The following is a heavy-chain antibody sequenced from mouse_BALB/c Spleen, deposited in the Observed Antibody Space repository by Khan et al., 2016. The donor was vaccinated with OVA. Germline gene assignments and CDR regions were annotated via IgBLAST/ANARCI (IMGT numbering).Heavy chain of an antibody. CDR3: TRIYRSDFDY. J-gene: IGHJ2*01. Sequence: VRLQQSGPELVRPGASVKISCKASGYSFTGYFMNWVMQRHGKSLEWIGRINPHIGETFYNQRFKDKATLTVDESSSTAHMEFRSLASEDSAVYYCTRIYRSDFDYWGQGTTLTVSS. CDR1: GYSFTGYF. D-gene: IGHD1-1*01. CDR2: INPHIGET. V-gene: IGHV1-20*02.